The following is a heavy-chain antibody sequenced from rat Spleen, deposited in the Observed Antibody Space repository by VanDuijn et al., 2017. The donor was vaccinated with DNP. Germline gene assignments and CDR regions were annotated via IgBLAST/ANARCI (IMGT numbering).Heavy chain of an antibody. CDR1: GSSIISNY. Sequence: EVQLQESGPGLVKPSQSLSLTCSVTGSSIISNYWAWIRKFPGNKMEWTGYINYSGSTGYNPSLKSRISITRDTSKNQFFLQLNSVTTEDTATYYCARGVSSYYGYNSYWYFDFWGPGTMVTVSS. D-gene: IGHD1-9*01. J-gene: IGHJ1*01. CDR2: INYSGST. CDR3: ARGVSSYYGYNSYWYFDF. V-gene: IGHV3-1*01.